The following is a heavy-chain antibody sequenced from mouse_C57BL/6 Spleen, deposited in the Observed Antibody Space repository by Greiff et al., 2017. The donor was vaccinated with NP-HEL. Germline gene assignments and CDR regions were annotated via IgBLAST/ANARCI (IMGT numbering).Heavy chain of an antibody. Sequence: VQLQQSGAELVRPGASVKLSCTASGFNIKDYYMHWVKQRPEQGLEWIGRIDPEDGDSEYAPKFQGKATMTADTSSNTAYLQLSSLTSEDTAVYYCTTGGGSTVFDYWGQGTTLTVSS. D-gene: IGHD1-1*01. J-gene: IGHJ2*01. CDR1: GFNIKDYY. CDR3: TTGGGSTVFDY. CDR2: IDPEDGDS. V-gene: IGHV14-1*01.